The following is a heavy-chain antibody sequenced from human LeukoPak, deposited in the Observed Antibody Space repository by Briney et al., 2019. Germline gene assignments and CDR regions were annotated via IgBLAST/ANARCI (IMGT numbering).Heavy chain of an antibody. Sequence: ASETLSLTCTVSGGSISSGDYYWSWIRQPPGKGLEWIGYIYYSGSTYYNPSLKSRVTISVDTSKNQFSLKLSSVTAADTAVYYCARARRGGYYYYGMDVWGQGTTVTVSS. CDR3: ARARRGGYYYYGMDV. J-gene: IGHJ6*02. V-gene: IGHV4-30-4*01. CDR1: GGSISSGDYY. CDR2: IYYSGST. D-gene: IGHD2-15*01.